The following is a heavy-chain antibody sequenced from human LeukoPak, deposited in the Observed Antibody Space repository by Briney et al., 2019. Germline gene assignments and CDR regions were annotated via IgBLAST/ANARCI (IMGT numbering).Heavy chain of an antibody. CDR3: ARDWASRYDSSGYIDY. Sequence: ASLKVSCKASGYTFTSYGISWVRQAPGQGLEWMGWISAYNGNTNYAQKLQGRVTMTTDTSTSTAYMELRSLRSDDTAVYYCARDWASRYDSSGYIDYWGQGTLVTVPS. V-gene: IGHV1-18*01. J-gene: IGHJ4*02. CDR2: ISAYNGNT. CDR1: GYTFTSYG. D-gene: IGHD3-22*01.